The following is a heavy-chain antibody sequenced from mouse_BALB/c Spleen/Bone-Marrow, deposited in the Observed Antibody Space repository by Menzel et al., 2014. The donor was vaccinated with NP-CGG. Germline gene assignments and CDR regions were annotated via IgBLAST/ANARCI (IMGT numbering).Heavy chain of an antibody. V-gene: IGHV5-12-1*01. D-gene: IGHD1-1*01. J-gene: IGHJ2*01. CDR3: AREVLRDYFDY. Sequence: EVKLVESEGGLVKPGGSLKLSCAASGFAFSSYDMSWVRRTPEKRLEWVAYISSGGGSTYYPDTVKGRFTISRDNAKNTLYLQMSSLKSEDTAMYYCAREVLRDYFDYWGQGTTLTVSS. CDR2: ISSGGGST. CDR1: GFAFSSYD.